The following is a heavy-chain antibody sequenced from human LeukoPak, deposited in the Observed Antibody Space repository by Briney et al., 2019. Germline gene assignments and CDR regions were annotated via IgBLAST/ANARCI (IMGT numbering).Heavy chain of an antibody. CDR1: GYTFSNYY. Sequence: ASLKLSCKASGYTFSNYYMHWVRQAPGQGLEWMGWINCNGSATNYAQKLQGRFSMARDTSNNTSYMDLSMPTSDDTAFYYCAKELGGGTTREDWFDPWGQGTLVTVSS. D-gene: IGHD1-1*01. CDR3: AKELGGGTTREDWFDP. J-gene: IGHJ5*02. CDR2: INCNGSAT. V-gene: IGHV1-2*02.